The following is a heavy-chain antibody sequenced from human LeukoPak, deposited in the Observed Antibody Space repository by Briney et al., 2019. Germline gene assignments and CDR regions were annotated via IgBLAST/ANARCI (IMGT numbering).Heavy chain of an antibody. J-gene: IGHJ5*02. D-gene: IGHD6-19*01. CDR1: GGSISSSSYY. CDR2: IYYSGST. Sequence: SETLSLTCSVSGGSISSSSYYWGWIRQPPGKGLEWIGSIYYSGSTYYSPSLKSRVTISVDTSKNQFSLKLSSVTAADTAVYYCARHSSWYGSWFDPWGQGTLVTVSS. V-gene: IGHV4-39*01. CDR3: ARHSSWYGSWFDP.